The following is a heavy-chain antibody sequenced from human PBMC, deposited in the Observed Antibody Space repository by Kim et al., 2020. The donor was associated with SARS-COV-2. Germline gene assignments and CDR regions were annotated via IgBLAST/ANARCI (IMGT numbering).Heavy chain of an antibody. D-gene: IGHD6-13*01. CDR3: ARDRGDSRSSWFRPPEWWIKKDNWFDP. CDR2: ISSSSSYI. Sequence: GGSLRLSCAASGFTFSSYSMNWVRQAPGKGLEWVSSISSSSSYIYYADSVKGRFTISRDNAKNSLYLQMNSLRAEDTAVYYCARDRGDSRSSWFRPPEWWIKKDNWFDPWGQGTLVTVSS. V-gene: IGHV3-21*01. CDR1: GFTFSSYS. J-gene: IGHJ5*02.